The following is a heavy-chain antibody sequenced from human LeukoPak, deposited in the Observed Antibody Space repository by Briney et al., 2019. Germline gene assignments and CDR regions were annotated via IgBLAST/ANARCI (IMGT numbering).Heavy chain of an antibody. CDR2: INHSGST. CDR1: GGSFSGYY. Sequence: PSETLSLTCAVYGGSFSGYYRSWIRQPPGKGLEWIGEINHSGSTNYNPSLKSRVTISVDTSKNQFSLKLSSVTAADSAVYFCARGQVKQQLLPRTGSRDYYFYMDVWGKGTTVTVSS. V-gene: IGHV4-34*01. J-gene: IGHJ6*03. D-gene: IGHD6-13*01. CDR3: ARGQVKQQLLPRTGSRDYYFYMDV.